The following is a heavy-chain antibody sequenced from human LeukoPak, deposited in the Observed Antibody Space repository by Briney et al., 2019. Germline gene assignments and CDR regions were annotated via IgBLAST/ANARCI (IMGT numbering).Heavy chain of an antibody. D-gene: IGHD3-22*01. Sequence: GGSLRLSCAASGFTFSGYAMHWVRQAPGKGLEWVAVISYDGSNKYYADSVKGRFTISRDNSKNTLYLQMNSLRAEDTAVYYCARVDSSGYYRFDCWGQGTLVTVSS. CDR1: GFTFSGYA. V-gene: IGHV3-30-3*01. J-gene: IGHJ4*02. CDR3: ARVDSSGYYRFDC. CDR2: ISYDGSNK.